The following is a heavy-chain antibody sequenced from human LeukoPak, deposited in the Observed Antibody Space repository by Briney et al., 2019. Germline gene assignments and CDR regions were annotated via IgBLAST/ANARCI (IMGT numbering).Heavy chain of an antibody. V-gene: IGHV3-15*01. CDR2: IKSKTDGGTT. Sequence: GGSLRLSCAASGFTFSNAWMSWVRQAPGKGLEWVGRIKSKTDGGTTDYAAPVKGRFTISRDDSKNTLYLQMNSLRDEDTAVYYCARGGSGYSYGKIDSWGQGILVTVSS. CDR1: GFTFSNAW. J-gene: IGHJ4*02. D-gene: IGHD5-18*01. CDR3: ARGGSGYSYGKIDS.